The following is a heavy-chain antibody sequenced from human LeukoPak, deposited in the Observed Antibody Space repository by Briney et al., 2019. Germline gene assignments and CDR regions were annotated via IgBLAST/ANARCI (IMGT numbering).Heavy chain of an antibody. V-gene: IGHV4-34*01. Sequence: SETLSLTCAVYGGSFSGYYWSWIRQPPGKGLEWIGEINHSGSTNYNPSLKGRVTISVDTSKNQFSLKLSSVTAADTAVYYCASNSMVRGVMSYWGQGTLVTVSS. CDR3: ASNSMVRGVMSY. CDR1: GGSFSGYY. J-gene: IGHJ4*02. D-gene: IGHD3-10*01. CDR2: INHSGST.